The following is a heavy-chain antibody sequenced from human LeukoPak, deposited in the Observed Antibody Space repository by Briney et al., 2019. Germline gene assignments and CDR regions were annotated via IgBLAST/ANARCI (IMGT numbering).Heavy chain of an antibody. CDR3: AKDTYSSSLMGFDY. D-gene: IGHD6-6*01. V-gene: IGHV3-9*01. J-gene: IGHJ4*02. CDR1: GFTFDDYA. CDR2: ISWNSGSI. Sequence: GGSLRLSCAASGFTFDDYAMHWARQAPGKGLEWVSGISWNSGSIGYADSVKGRFTISRDNAKNSLYLQMNSLRAEDTALYYCAKDTYSSSLMGFDYWGQGTLVTVSS.